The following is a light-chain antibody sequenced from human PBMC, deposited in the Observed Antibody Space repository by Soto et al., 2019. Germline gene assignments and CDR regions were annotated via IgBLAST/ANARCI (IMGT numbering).Light chain of an antibody. V-gene: IGKV3-20*01. CDR2: GAS. CDR3: QQYSSSPLT. Sequence: DIVLTQSPGTLSLSPGDRATLSCRASQSVSSSYLAWHQQKPGQAPSLLIYGASSRATGIPDRFSGSGSGTDFTLTISRLEPEDFAVYYCQQYSSSPLTFGGGTKVEIK. CDR1: QSVSSSY. J-gene: IGKJ4*01.